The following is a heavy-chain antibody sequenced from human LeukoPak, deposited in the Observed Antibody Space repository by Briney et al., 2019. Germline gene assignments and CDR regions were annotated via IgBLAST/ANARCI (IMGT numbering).Heavy chain of an antibody. V-gene: IGHV3-13*01. CDR1: GFTFSSFD. J-gene: IGHJ6*03. CDR2: IGTASDT. D-gene: IGHD1-1*01. Sequence: GGSLRLSCAASGFTFSSFDMHWVRQPTGQGLEWVSTIGTASDTYYPGSVEGRFTLSRDNAKNSLYLQMNSLTAGDTAVYYCARGPPRGKYYYMNVWGKGTTVTVSS. CDR3: ARGPPRGKYYYMNV.